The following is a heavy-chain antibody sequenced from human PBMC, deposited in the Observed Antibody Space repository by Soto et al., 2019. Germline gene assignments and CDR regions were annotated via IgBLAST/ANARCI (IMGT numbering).Heavy chain of an antibody. CDR3: ARLDYHYSGHFDS. D-gene: IGHD3-16*01. V-gene: IGHV5-51*01. J-gene: IGHJ4*02. Sequence: PGESLKISCKGSGYSFTTYWIGWVRQMPGKGLEWMGIVYPGDSNTRYSPSFQGQVTISADKSITTAYLQWSSLKASDTAMYYCARLDYHYSGHFDSWGQGTLVTVSS. CDR1: GYSFTTYW. CDR2: VYPGDSNT.